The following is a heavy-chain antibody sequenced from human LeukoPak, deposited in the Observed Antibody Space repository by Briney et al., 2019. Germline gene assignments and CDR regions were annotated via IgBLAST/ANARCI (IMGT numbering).Heavy chain of an antibody. CDR2: VYHSGST. V-gene: IGHV4-38-2*02. CDR3: ARPSGGYPYDAFDI. J-gene: IGHJ3*02. Sequence: SETLSLTCTVSGYSISSGYYWGWIRQPPGKGLEWIGSVYHSGSTYYNSSLKSRVTISADTSRNQFSLKLSSVTAADTAVYYCARPSGGYPYDAFDIWGQGTMVTVSS. D-gene: IGHD1-26*01. CDR1: GYSISSGYY.